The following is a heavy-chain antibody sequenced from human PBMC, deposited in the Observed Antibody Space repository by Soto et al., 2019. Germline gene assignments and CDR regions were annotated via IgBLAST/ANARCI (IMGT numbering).Heavy chain of an antibody. D-gene: IGHD3-16*01. CDR3: VRGGGAYAGSSLWFDS. Sequence: PGGSLRLSXSASGFTFSHSAMHWVRQAPGKGLEYVAAIGSTGASTYYPGSVKGRFIISRDNSKNTLFLQMNGLRPEDTAVYYCVRGGGAYAGSSLWFDSWGQGTLVTVSS. CDR2: IGSTGAST. J-gene: IGHJ5*01. CDR1: GFTFSHSA. V-gene: IGHV3-64D*06.